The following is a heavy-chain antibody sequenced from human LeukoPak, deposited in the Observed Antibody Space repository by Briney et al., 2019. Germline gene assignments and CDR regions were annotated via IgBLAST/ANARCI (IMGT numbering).Heavy chain of an antibody. J-gene: IGHJ4*02. CDR2: ISSSSSYI. CDR1: GFTFSSYS. Sequence: GGSLRLSCAASGFTFSSYSMNWVRQAPGKGLEWVSSISSSSSYIYYADSVKGRFTISRDNAKNSLYLQMNSLRAEDTAVYYCAIYYGSGSYLFQNYFFDYWGQGTLVTVSS. D-gene: IGHD3-10*01. CDR3: AIYYGSGSYLFQNYFFDY. V-gene: IGHV3-21*01.